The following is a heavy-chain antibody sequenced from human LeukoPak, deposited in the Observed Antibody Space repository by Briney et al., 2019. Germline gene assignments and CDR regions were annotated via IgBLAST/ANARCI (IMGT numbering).Heavy chain of an antibody. CDR3: ATGYCSGGSCYPRDFDY. J-gene: IGHJ4*02. V-gene: IGHV3-11*01. Sequence: PGGSLRLSCAASGFTFSDYYMSWIRQAPGKGLEWVSYISSSGSTIYYADSVKGRFTISRDNAKNSLYLQMNSLRAEDTAVYYCATGYCSGGSCYPRDFDYWGQGTLVTVSS. CDR1: GFTFSDYY. D-gene: IGHD2-15*01. CDR2: ISSSGSTI.